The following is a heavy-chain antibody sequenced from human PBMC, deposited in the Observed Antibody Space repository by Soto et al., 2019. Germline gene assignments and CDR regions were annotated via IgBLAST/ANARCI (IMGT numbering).Heavy chain of an antibody. CDR1: GGSISSCDYY. Sequence: SETLSLTCTVSGGSISSCDYYWSWIRQPPGKGLEWIGYIYYSGSTYYNPSLKSRVTISVDTSKNQFSLKLSSVTAADTAVYYCARAPLYCISTSCYPQHYFDYWGQGTLVTVSS. J-gene: IGHJ4*02. D-gene: IGHD2-2*01. CDR3: ARAPLYCISTSCYPQHYFDY. CDR2: IYYSGST. V-gene: IGHV4-30-4*01.